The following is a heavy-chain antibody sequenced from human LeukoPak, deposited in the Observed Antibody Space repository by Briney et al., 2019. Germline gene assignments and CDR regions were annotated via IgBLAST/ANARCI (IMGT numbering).Heavy chain of an antibody. D-gene: IGHD5-18*01. J-gene: IGHJ5*02. Sequence: PGRSLRLSCAASGFTFSSYAMHWVRQAPGKGLEWVAVISYDGSNKYYADSVKGRFTISRDNSKNTLYLQMNSLRAEDTAVYYCARVSSYGSNWFDPWGQGTLVTVSS. CDR3: ARVSSYGSNWFDP. CDR2: ISYDGSNK. CDR1: GFTFSSYA. V-gene: IGHV3-30-3*01.